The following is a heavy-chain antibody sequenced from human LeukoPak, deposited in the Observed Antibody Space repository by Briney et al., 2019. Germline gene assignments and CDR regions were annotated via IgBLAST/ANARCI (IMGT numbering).Heavy chain of an antibody. CDR2: ISGSGGST. V-gene: IGHV3-23*01. J-gene: IGHJ4*02. CDR1: GFTFSSYA. Sequence: GVSLRLSCAASGFTFSSYALSWVRQAPATGLEWVSAISGSGGSTYYADSVKGRFTISRDNSKNTLYLQMNSLRAEDTAVYYCAKDHGDYESYYFDYWGQGTLVTVSS. D-gene: IGHD4-17*01. CDR3: AKDHGDYESYYFDY.